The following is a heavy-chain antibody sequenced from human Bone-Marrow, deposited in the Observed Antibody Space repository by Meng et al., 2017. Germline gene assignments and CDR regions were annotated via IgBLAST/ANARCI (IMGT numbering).Heavy chain of an antibody. CDR3: QWLSTHPPDQ. CDR1: GFTFRNAW. Sequence: VQLVPAGGDLAGPGGSLRPSCAGSGFTFRNAWMSWVRQAPGKGLEWVGRIKSKTDGETADYAAPVKGRFTISRDDSQNTLYLQMNSLKTEDTGVYYCQWLSTHPPDQWGQGTLVTVSS. V-gene: IGHV3-15*01. J-gene: IGHJ4*01. CDR2: IKSKTDGETA. D-gene: IGHD3-22*01.